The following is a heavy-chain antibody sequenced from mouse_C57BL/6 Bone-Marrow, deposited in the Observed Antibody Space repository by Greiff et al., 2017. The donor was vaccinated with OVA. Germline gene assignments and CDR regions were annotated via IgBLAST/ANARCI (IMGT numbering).Heavy chain of an antibody. V-gene: IGHV1-76*01. CDR1: GYTFTDYY. CDR2: IYPGSGNT. CDR3: ARVGGMDY. J-gene: IGHJ4*01. Sequence: VKLMESGAELVRPGASVKLSCKASGYTFTDYYINWVKQRPGQGLEWIARIYPGSGNTYYNEKFKGKATLTAEKSSSTAYMQLSSLTSEDSAVYFCARVGGMDYWGQGTSVTVSS.